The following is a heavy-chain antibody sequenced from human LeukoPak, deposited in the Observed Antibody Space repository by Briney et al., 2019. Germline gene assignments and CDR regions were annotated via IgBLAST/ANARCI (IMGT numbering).Heavy chain of an antibody. CDR2: IHYSGST. CDR3: ARHDPGWFDT. J-gene: IGHJ5*02. V-gene: IGHV4-59*08. Sequence: SETLSLTCTVSGGSISSSYWSWIRQPPGKGLEWIGYIHYSGSTNYNPSLKSRATISVDTPKAHFSLKLSSATAADTAVYYCARHDPGWFDTWGQGTLVTVSS. CDR1: GGSISSSY. D-gene: IGHD7-27*01.